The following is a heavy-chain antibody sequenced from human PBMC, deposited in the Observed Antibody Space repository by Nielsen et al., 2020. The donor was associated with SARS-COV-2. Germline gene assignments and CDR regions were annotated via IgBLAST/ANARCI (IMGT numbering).Heavy chain of an antibody. J-gene: IGHJ4*02. D-gene: IGHD3-3*01. Sequence: GESLKISCAASGFTVSSNYMSWVRQAPGKGLEWVSVIYSGGSTYYADSVKGRFTISRDNAKNSLYLQMNSLRDEDTALYYCVRDSSVVIWSGYPVDWGQGTLVTVSS. CDR2: IYSGGST. CDR1: GFTVSSNY. V-gene: IGHV3-53*01. CDR3: VRDSSVVIWSGYPVD.